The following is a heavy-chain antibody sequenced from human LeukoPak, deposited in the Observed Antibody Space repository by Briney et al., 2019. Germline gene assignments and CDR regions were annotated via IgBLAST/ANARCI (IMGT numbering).Heavy chain of an antibody. CDR1: GGSFSDYY. V-gene: IGHV4-34*01. Sequence: SETLSLTCAVYGGSFSDYYWSWTRQPPGKGLEWIGEINHSGSTNYNPSLKSRVTISVDTSKNQFSLKLSSVTAADTAVYYCARGRPYYYGSGSPRWFDPWGQGTLVTVSS. D-gene: IGHD3-10*01. J-gene: IGHJ5*02. CDR3: ARGRPYYYGSGSPRWFDP. CDR2: INHSGST.